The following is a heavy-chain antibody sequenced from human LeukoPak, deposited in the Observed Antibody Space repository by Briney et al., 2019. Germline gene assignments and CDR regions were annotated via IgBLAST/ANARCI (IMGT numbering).Heavy chain of an antibody. D-gene: IGHD1-14*01. CDR2: ISGGGGST. CDR1: GXTFSNYA. V-gene: IGHV3-23*01. CDR3: AKGSGINHYHWIDP. J-gene: IGHJ5*02. Sequence: GSLRLSCSVSGXTFSNYAMSWVRQAPGKGLEWVSGISGGGGSTYYADSVKGRFTISRDNSKNTLYLQMDSLRAEDTALYYCAKGSGINHYHWIDPWGQGTLVTVSS.